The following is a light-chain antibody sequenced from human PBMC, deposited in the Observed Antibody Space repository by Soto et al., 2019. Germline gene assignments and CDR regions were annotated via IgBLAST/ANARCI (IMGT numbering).Light chain of an antibody. CDR3: QQYNNWPPWT. J-gene: IGKJ1*01. CDR2: GAS. V-gene: IGKV3-15*01. Sequence: EIVMTQSPATLSVSPGERANLSCRASQSVSSNLAWYQQKPGQAPRLLIYGASTRATGIPARFSGSGSGTEFTLTNSSLQSEDFAVYYCQQYNNWPPWTFGQGTKVEIK. CDR1: QSVSSN.